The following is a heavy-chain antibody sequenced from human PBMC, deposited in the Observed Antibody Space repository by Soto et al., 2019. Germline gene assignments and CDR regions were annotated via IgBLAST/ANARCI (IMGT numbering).Heavy chain of an antibody. CDR2: ISTNGGST. J-gene: IGHJ4*02. Sequence: PGGSLRLSCSSSGCTFSSYAMHWVRQAPGKGLEYVSSISTNGGSTHYADSVKGRFTISRDNSKNTLYLQMGSLRAEDMAVYYCAREGYCSSTSCYSFDYWGQGTLVTVSS. D-gene: IGHD2-2*01. CDR1: GCTFSSYA. CDR3: AREGYCSSTSCYSFDY. V-gene: IGHV3-64*02.